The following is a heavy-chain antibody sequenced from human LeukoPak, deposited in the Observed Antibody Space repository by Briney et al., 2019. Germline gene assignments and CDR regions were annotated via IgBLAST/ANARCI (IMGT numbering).Heavy chain of an antibody. V-gene: IGHV3-23*01. CDR2: ISGSESST. CDR3: AKDRVVRGVMGANDY. D-gene: IGHD3-10*01. CDR1: RFTFSSYA. J-gene: IGHJ4*02. Sequence: PGGSLRLSCTASRFTFSSYAMTWVRQAPGKGLEWVSTISGSESSTYYADSVKGRFTVSRDNSKNTLCLQMNSLRAEDTAVYYCAKDRVVRGVMGANDYWGQGALVTVSS.